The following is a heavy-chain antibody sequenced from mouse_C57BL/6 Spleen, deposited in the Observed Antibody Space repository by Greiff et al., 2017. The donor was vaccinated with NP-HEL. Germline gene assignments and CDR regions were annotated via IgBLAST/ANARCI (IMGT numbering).Heavy chain of an antibody. CDR1: GYTFTSYW. D-gene: IGHD1-1*01. J-gene: IGHJ3*01. CDR3: ARGGYYGSSPWFAY. Sequence: QVQLQQPGAELVKPGASVKLSCKASGYTFTSYWMHWVKQRPGQGLEWIGMIHPNSGSTNYNEKFKSKATLTVAKSSSTAYMQLSSLTSEDSAVYYCARGGYYGSSPWFAYWGQGTLVTVSA. V-gene: IGHV1-64*01. CDR2: IHPNSGST.